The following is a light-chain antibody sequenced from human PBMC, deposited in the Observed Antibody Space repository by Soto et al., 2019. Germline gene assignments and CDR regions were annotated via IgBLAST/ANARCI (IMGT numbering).Light chain of an antibody. Sequence: EIVLTQSPGTLSLSPGERATLSCRASPSVSGSNLAWYQQKPGQAPRLVIYGASSRATGIPDRFSGSGSGTEFTLTISSLQSEDFAVYYCQHYNKWPPWTFGQGTKVDIK. CDR1: PSVSGSN. CDR3: QHYNKWPPWT. J-gene: IGKJ1*01. V-gene: IGKV3D-15*01. CDR2: GAS.